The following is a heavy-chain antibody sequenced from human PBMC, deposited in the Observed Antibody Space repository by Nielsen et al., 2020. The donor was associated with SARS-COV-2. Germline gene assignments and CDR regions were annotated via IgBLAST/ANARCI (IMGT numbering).Heavy chain of an antibody. CDR1: GGSISTSSYY. D-gene: IGHD1-26*01. CDR3: ARAIVLGVVGATTLSPYYFDY. J-gene: IGHJ4*02. CDR2: IYYSGST. V-gene: IGHV4-39*01. Sequence: GSLRPSCTLSGGSISTSSYYWGWIRQPPGKGREWIWSIYYSGSTYYNPSRKSRVTISVDTATNQFSLKLSSVTAADTAVYYCARAIVLGVVGATTLSPYYFDYWGQGTLVTVSS.